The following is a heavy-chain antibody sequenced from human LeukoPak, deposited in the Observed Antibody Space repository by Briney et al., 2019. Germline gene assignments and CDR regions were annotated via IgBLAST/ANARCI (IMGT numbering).Heavy chain of an antibody. CDR1: GFTFSSYA. Sequence: GGSLRLSCAASGFTFSSYAMSWVRQAPGKGLEWVSAIRGSGGSTYYADSVKGRFTISRDNSKNTLYLQMNSLRAEDTAVYYCAKDHRYGDSSIDYWGQGTLVTVSS. CDR2: IRGSGGST. D-gene: IGHD4-17*01. V-gene: IGHV3-23*01. CDR3: AKDHRYGDSSIDY. J-gene: IGHJ4*02.